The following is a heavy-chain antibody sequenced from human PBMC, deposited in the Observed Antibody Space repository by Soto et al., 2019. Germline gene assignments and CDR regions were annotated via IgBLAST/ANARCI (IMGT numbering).Heavy chain of an antibody. V-gene: IGHV1-3*01. CDR2: INAGNGNT. Sequence: ASVKVSCKASGYTFTSYAMHWVRQAPGQRLEWMGWINAGNGNTKYSQKFQGRVTITRDTSASTAYMELSSLRSEDTAVYYCARDLTGTGWFDPWGQVTLVTVSS. CDR3: ARDLTGTGWFDP. CDR1: GYTFTSYA. D-gene: IGHD1-20*01. J-gene: IGHJ5*02.